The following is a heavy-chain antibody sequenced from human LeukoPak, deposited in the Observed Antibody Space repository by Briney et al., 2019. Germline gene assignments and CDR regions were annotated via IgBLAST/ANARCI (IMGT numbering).Heavy chain of an antibody. CDR3: ASSDYYWGAFDI. Sequence: SETLSLTCTVSGDSINNGIYFWGWIRQPPGKGLEWIGTIYFNGRTYYSPSLKSRVTMSVDTSKNQFSLKMSSVTAADTAVYYCASSDYYWGAFDIWGQGTMVTVSS. CDR1: GDSINNGIYF. V-gene: IGHV4-39*01. D-gene: IGHD3-22*01. J-gene: IGHJ3*02. CDR2: IYFNGRT.